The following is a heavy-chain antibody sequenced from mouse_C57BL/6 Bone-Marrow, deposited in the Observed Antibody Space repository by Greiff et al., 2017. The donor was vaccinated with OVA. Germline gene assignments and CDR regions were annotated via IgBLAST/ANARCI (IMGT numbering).Heavy chain of an antibody. D-gene: IGHD1-1*01. CDR3: AHYYGSSWGFAY. J-gene: IGHJ3*01. V-gene: IGHV14-3*01. Sequence: VQLQQSVAELVRPGASVKLSCTASGFNIKNTYMHWVQQRPEQGLEWIGRIDPANGNTKYAPKFQGKATITAETSSNTAYLQLSSLTSEDTAIYYCAHYYGSSWGFAYWGQGTLVTVSA. CDR2: IDPANGNT. CDR1: GFNIKNTY.